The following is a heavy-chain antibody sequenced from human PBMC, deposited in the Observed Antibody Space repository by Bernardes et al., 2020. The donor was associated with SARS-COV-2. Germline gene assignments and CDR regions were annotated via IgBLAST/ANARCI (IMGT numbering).Heavy chain of an antibody. V-gene: IGHV4-31*03. Sequence: VFLNSTLSGVSISICGYYWSWIRPHPGKGLEWIGYIYYSWSTYYNPSLKSRVTISVDTSKNQFSLKLSSVTAADTAVYYCARDRGITIFGVVIADAFDIWGQGTMVTVSS. J-gene: IGHJ3*02. CDR2: IYYSWST. D-gene: IGHD3-3*01. CDR1: GVSISICGYY. CDR3: ARDRGITIFGVVIADAFDI.